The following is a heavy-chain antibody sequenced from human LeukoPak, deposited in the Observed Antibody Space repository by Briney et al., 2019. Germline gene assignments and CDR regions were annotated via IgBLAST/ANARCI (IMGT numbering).Heavy chain of an antibody. D-gene: IGHD2-2*01. CDR3: AKDRIVVVPAAIPGSGVFDI. CDR1: EFTFSSYA. Sequence: PGGSLRLSCAASEFTFSSYALSWVRQAPGKGLEWVSAISGNGVSTYYADSVKGRFTISRDNSKNTLYLQMNSLRAEDTAVYYCAKDRIVVVPAAIPGSGVFDIWGQGTMVTVSS. J-gene: IGHJ3*02. CDR2: ISGNGVST. V-gene: IGHV3-23*01.